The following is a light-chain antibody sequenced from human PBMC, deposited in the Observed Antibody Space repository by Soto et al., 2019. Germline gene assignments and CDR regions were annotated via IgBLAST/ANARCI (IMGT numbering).Light chain of an antibody. V-gene: IGKV1-27*01. J-gene: IGKJ1*01. Sequence: DIQMTQSPSSLSASVGDRATITCRASQGISNYLAWYQQKPGKIPKLLIYAASTLQSGVPSRFSGSGSGTDFTLTISSLQTEDVAIYYCQKYNSAPQTFGQGTKVDIK. CDR1: QGISNY. CDR2: AAS. CDR3: QKYNSAPQT.